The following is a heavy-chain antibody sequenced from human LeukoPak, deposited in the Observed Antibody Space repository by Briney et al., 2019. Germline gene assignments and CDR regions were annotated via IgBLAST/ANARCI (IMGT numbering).Heavy chain of an antibody. Sequence: SVKLSFKASGGTFSCYAISWVRDAPGQGLEWMGSIIPIFGTANYAQKFQGRVTITTDESTSTAYMELSSLRSEDTAVYYCSIDEYSSVLIHDNWGQGTMVTVSS. CDR3: SIDEYSSVLIHDN. CDR2: IIPIFGTA. D-gene: IGHD6-6*01. V-gene: IGHV1-69*05. CDR1: GGTFSCYA. J-gene: IGHJ4*01.